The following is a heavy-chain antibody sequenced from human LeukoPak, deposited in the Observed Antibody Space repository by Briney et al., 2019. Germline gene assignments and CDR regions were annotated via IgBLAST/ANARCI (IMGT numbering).Heavy chain of an antibody. CDR1: AFTVSSNY. CDR2: IDNGGTT. Sequence: GGSLRLSCTASAFTVSSNYMSWVRQAPGKGLEWVSVIDNGGTTYYADSVKGRFTISRDNSKNMLYLQMSSLGAEDTAVYYCARVAYTSSWGEPYYFDYWGQGTLVTVSS. J-gene: IGHJ4*02. V-gene: IGHV3-66*01. D-gene: IGHD6-13*01. CDR3: ARVAYTSSWGEPYYFDY.